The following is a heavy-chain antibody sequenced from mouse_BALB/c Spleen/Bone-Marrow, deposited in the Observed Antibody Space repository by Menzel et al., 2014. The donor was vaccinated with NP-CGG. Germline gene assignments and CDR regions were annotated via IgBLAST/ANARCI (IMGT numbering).Heavy chain of an antibody. CDR2: IDPANGNA. CDR3: ARYRLGTYFYF. D-gene: IGHD2-14*01. CDR1: GFNIKDTY. J-gene: IGHJ2*01. V-gene: IGHV14-3*02. Sequence: EVKLVESGAELVKPGASVKLSCTASGFNIKDTYMHWVKQRPEQGLEWIGRIDPANGNAKYDPKFQGKATITADTSSNTAYLQLSSLTSEDTAVYYCARYRLGTYFYFWGQGTTLTVSS.